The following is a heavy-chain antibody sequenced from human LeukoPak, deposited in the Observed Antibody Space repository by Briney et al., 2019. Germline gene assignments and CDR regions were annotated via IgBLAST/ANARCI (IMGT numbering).Heavy chain of an antibody. CDR2: IIPIFGAA. J-gene: IGHJ5*02. V-gene: IGHV1-69*05. D-gene: IGHD6-6*01. CDR1: GGTFSSYA. CDR3: ARIAPRLQNWFDP. Sequence: GASVKVSCKASGGTFSSYAISWVRQAPGQGLEWMGGIIPIFGAANYAQKFQGRVTITTDESTSTAYMELSSLRSEDTAVYYCARIAPRLQNWFDPWGQGTLVTVPS.